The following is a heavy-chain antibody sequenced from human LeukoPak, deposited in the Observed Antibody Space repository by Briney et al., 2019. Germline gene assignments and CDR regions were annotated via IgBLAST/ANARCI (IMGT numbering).Heavy chain of an antibody. D-gene: IGHD3-3*01. Sequence: VASVKVSCKASGYTFTGYYMHWVRQAPGQGLEWMGRINPNSGGTNYAQKFQGRVTMTRDTSISTAFMELSRLRSDDTAVYYCARDRLRFLEWSARNNWFDPWGQGTLVTVSS. CDR3: ARDRLRFLEWSARNNWFDP. V-gene: IGHV1-2*06. CDR1: GYTFTGYY. CDR2: INPNSGGT. J-gene: IGHJ5*02.